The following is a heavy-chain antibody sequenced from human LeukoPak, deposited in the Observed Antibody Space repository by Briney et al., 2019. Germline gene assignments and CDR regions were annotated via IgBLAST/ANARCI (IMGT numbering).Heavy chain of an antibody. D-gene: IGHD2/OR15-2a*01. CDR3: ATTEEVRYFLFDY. J-gene: IGHJ4*02. Sequence: GGSLRLSCAASGFTFSSYAMHWVRQAPGKGLEWVAVISYDGSNKYYADSVKGRFTISRDNSKNTLYLQMNSPRAEDTAVYYCATTEEVRYFLFDYWGQGTLVTVSS. CDR1: GFTFSSYA. CDR2: ISYDGSNK. V-gene: IGHV3-30-3*01.